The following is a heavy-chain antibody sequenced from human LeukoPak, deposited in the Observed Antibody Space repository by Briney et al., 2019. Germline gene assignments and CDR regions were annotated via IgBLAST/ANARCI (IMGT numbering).Heavy chain of an antibody. CDR3: AKDPQRGYSYAFDI. J-gene: IGHJ3*02. Sequence: PGGSLRLSCAASGFTVSSNYMNWVRLAPGKGLEWVTFIRYDGSNKYYADSVKGRFTISRDNSKNTLYLQMNSLRAEDTAVYYCAKDPQRGYSYAFDIWGQGTVVTVSS. CDR1: GFTVSSNY. V-gene: IGHV3-30*02. CDR2: IRYDGSNK. D-gene: IGHD5-18*01.